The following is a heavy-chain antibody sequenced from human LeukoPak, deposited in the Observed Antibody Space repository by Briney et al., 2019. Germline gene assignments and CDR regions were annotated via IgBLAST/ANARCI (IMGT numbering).Heavy chain of an antibody. V-gene: IGHV1-46*01. D-gene: IGHD5-24*01. J-gene: IGHJ5*02. CDR2: INPSGGST. CDR1: GYIFLNNY. CDR3: AREGYGLERRLGLDP. Sequence: ASVKVPYKPSGYIFLNNYTQWVRQAPGQGLEWMAIINPSGGSTTYAQNFQGRVTMTRDTSTSTVYLEVNSLRSDDTAVYYCAREGYGLERRLGLDPWGQEPRVTVSS.